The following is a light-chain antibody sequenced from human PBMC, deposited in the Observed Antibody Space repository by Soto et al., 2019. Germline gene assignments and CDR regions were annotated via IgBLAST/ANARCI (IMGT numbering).Light chain of an antibody. CDR3: QQYNSYSGT. Sequence: DIQMTQSPSTLSASVGDRVTITCRASQSISSWLAWYQQKPGKAPKLLIYDASSLESGVPSRFSGSGYGTEFTLSISSLKPDGFATYYCQQYNSYSGTFGQGTNVQIK. J-gene: IGKJ1*01. CDR1: QSISSW. V-gene: IGKV1-5*01. CDR2: DAS.